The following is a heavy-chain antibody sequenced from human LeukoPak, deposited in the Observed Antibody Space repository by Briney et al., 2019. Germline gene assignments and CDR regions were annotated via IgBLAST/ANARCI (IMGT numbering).Heavy chain of an antibody. V-gene: IGHV3-23*01. D-gene: IGHD6-19*01. CDR1: GFAFTSYA. CDR2: ISGSGGSI. Sequence: GGSLRLSCAASGFAFTSYAMNWVRQAPGKGLEWVSVISGSGGSIYYTESVKGRFTISKDKAKNSLYLQMNSLRAEDMAVYFCARDYSNGWYYFDYWGQGTLVTVSS. CDR3: ARDYSNGWYYFDY. J-gene: IGHJ4*02.